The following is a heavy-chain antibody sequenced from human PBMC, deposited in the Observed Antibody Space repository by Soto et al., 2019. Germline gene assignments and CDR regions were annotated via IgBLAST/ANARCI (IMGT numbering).Heavy chain of an antibody. CDR2: ISLSSANI. V-gene: IGHV3-48*01. J-gene: IGHJ4*02. Sequence: LEWVSYISLSSANIHYADSVRGRFTVSRDNAKNSLYLQMNSLRAEDTAVYYCVRDPHALDFWGQGILVTVSS. CDR3: VRDPHALDF.